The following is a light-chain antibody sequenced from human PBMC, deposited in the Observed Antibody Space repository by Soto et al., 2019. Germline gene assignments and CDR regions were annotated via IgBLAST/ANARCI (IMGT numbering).Light chain of an antibody. J-gene: IGKJ4*01. V-gene: IGKV3-11*01. Sequence: DIVLTQSPATLSLSPGERATLSCRASQSVSSYLAWYQQKHGQAHRLLIYDASNRATGIQARFSGSGSGTDCTRTISRLEPEDFAVYYCQQRGNWPLTFGGGPKVEIK. CDR2: DAS. CDR3: QQRGNWPLT. CDR1: QSVSSY.